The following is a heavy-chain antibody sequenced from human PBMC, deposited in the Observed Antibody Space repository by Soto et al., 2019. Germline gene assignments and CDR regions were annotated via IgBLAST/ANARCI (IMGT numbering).Heavy chain of an antibody. CDR3: ARGANELLWFGEFADFDY. CDR2: ISAYNGNT. D-gene: IGHD3-10*01. J-gene: IGHJ4*02. V-gene: IGHV1-18*01. CDR1: GYTFTGYG. Sequence: QVQLVQSGAEVKKPGASVKVSCKASGYTFTGYGISWVRQAPGQGLEWMGWISAYNGNTNYAQKLQGRVTMTIDTSTSTAYMELRSLRSDDTAVYYCARGANELLWFGEFADFDYWGQGTLVTVSS.